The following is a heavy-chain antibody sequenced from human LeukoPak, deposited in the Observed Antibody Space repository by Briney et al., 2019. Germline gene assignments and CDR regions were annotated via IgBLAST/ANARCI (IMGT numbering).Heavy chain of an antibody. V-gene: IGHV3-23*01. CDR3: AKAVWFGEFPFDY. CDR2: ISGSGVST. CDR1: GFTFSSYA. D-gene: IGHD3-10*01. Sequence: PGGSLRLSCAASGFTFSSYAMSWVRQAPGKGLEWVSAISGSGVSTYYADSVKGRFTISRDNTKNTLYLQMNSLRAEDTAVYYCAKAVWFGEFPFDYWGQGTLVTVSS. J-gene: IGHJ4*02.